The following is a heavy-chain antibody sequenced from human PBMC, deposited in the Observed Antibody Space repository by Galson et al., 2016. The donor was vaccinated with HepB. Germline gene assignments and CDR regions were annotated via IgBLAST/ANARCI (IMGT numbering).Heavy chain of an antibody. CDR1: GFTFSNYS. V-gene: IGHV3-21*06. Sequence: SLRLSCAASGFTFSNYSMSWVRQAPGKGLEWVASTGTGTGYLYHADSVKGRFSIYRDDAKSSLYLEMNSLRAEDTAVYYCAKSSEGLLRYCGMDVWGQGTTVTVSS. D-gene: IGHD2-15*01. CDR3: AKSSEGLLRYCGMDV. J-gene: IGHJ6*02. CDR2: TGTGTGYL.